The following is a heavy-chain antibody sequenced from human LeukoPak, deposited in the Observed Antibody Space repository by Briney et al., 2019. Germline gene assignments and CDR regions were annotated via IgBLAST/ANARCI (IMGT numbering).Heavy chain of an antibody. CDR3: ARQQLSQLYYFDN. V-gene: IGHV4-59*01. Sequence: PSETLSLTCTVSGGSISNYYWTWIRQPPGKGLEWIGFVHYSGSTNYNPSLKSRVTISVDTSKNQFSLKLSSVTAADTAVYYCARQQLSQLYYFDNWGQGTLVTVSS. CDR2: VHYSGST. D-gene: IGHD6-13*01. CDR1: GGSISNYY. J-gene: IGHJ4*02.